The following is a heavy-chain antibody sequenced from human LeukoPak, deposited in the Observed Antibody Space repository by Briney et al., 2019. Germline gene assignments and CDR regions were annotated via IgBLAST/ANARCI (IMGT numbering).Heavy chain of an antibody. CDR3: ARGQYCSSTSCWGVEAWFDP. Sequence: ASVKVSCKASGYTFTSYDINWVRQATGQGLEWMGWMNPNSGNTGYAQKFQGRVTITRNTSISTAYMELSSLRSEDTAVYYCARGQYCSSTSCWGVEAWFDPWGQGTLVTVSS. V-gene: IGHV1-8*03. CDR2: MNPNSGNT. D-gene: IGHD2-2*01. J-gene: IGHJ5*02. CDR1: GYTFTSYD.